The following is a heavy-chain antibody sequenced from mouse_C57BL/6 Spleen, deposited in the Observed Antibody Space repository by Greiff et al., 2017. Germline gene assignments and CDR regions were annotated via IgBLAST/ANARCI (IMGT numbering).Heavy chain of an antibody. CDR1: GYAFTNYL. D-gene: IGHD1-2*01. Sequence: QVQLKESGAELVRPGTSVKVSCKASGYAFTNYLIEWVKQRPGQGLEWIGVINPGSGGTNYNEKFKGKATLTADKSSSNAYMQLSSLTSEDSAVYFCARSGGPSYYYAMDDWGQGTSVTVSS. V-gene: IGHV1-54*01. J-gene: IGHJ4*01. CDR3: ARSGGPSYYYAMDD. CDR2: INPGSGGT.